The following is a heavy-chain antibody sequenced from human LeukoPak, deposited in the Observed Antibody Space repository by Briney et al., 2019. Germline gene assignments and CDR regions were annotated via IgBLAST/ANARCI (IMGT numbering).Heavy chain of an antibody. CDR1: GYSSTSYC. D-gene: IGHD6-13*01. J-gene: IGHJ4*02. Sequence: GESLKIPCKGSGYSSTSYCIGWVRRMPGESLEWMGIIYPGDSDTRYSPSFQGQVTISADKSISTAYLQWSSLKASDTAMYYCARHRIATAVSDFDYWGQGTLVTVSS. CDR2: IYPGDSDT. V-gene: IGHV5-51*01. CDR3: ARHRIATAVSDFDY.